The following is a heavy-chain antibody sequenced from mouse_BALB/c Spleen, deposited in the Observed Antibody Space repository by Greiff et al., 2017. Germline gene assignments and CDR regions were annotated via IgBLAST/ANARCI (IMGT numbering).Heavy chain of an antibody. CDR3: ARWYYGYDLGGFAY. CDR1: GFNIKDYY. V-gene: IGHV14-1*02. Sequence: EVKLQQSGAELVRPGALVKLSCKASGFNIKDYYMHWVKQRPEQGLEWIGWIDPENGNTIYDPKFQGKASITADTSSNTAYLQLSSLTSEDTAVYYCARWYYGYDLGGFAYWGQGTLVTVSA. D-gene: IGHD2-2*01. J-gene: IGHJ3*01. CDR2: IDPENGNT.